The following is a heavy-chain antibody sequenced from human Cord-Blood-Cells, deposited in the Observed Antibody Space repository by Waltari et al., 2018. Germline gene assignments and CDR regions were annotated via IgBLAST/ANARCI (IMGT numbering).Heavy chain of an antibody. CDR1: GFSLSTSGVG. D-gene: IGHD6-6*01. V-gene: IGHV2-5*02. CDR2: IYWDDDK. CDR3: AHRGGSSSSFDY. Sequence: QITLKASGPMLVKPTQTLTLTCTFSGFSLSTSGVGVGWIRQPPGKALEWLARIYWDDDKRYSPSLKSRLTSTKDTSKNQVVLTMTNMDPVDTATYYWAHRGGSSSSFDYWGQGTLVTVSS. J-gene: IGHJ4*02.